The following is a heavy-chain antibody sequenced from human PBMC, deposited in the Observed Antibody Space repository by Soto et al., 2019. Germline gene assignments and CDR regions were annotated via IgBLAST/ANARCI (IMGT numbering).Heavy chain of an antibody. CDR3: ARLVIAAAVNNWFDP. D-gene: IGHD6-13*01. Sequence: GGSLRLSCAASGFTFDDYAMHWVRQAPGKGLEWVSGISWNNGSIGYADSVKGRFTISRDNAKNSLYLQMNSLRAEDTALYYCARLVIAAAVNNWFDPWGQGTLVTVSS. J-gene: IGHJ5*02. CDR1: GFTFDDYA. V-gene: IGHV3-9*01. CDR2: ISWNNGSI.